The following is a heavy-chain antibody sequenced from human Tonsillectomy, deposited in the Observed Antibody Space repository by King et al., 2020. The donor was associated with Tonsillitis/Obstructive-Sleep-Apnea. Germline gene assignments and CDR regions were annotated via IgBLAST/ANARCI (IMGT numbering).Heavy chain of an antibody. CDR1: GGSISTYY. J-gene: IGHJ6*02. V-gene: IGHV4-59*01. CDR2: INNSGST. CDR3: ARNLGIVTAGRDYGLDV. Sequence: LQLQESGPGLVKPSETLSLTCTVSGGSISTYYWSWIRQPPGKGLEWIGYINNSGSTNYNPSLKSRVTISVDTSKNQFSLKLISVTAADTAVYFCARNLGIVTAGRDYGLDVRGQGTTVTVSS. D-gene: IGHD6-13*01.